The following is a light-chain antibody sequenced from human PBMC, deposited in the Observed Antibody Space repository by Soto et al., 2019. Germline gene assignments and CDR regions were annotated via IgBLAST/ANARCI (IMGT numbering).Light chain of an antibody. CDR1: QNIDNY. V-gene: IGKV1-39*01. Sequence: DIQMTQSPSTLSASVGDRVTITCRASQNIDNYLNWYQQKPGKAPKLLIYATSTLQSGVPSRFSGSGSGTEFTLTISGLEPEDFAVYYCQQRSNWLISFGPGTKVDIK. J-gene: IGKJ3*01. CDR3: QQRSNWLIS. CDR2: ATS.